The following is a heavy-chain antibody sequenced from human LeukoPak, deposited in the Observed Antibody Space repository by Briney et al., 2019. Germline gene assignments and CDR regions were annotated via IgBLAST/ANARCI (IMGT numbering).Heavy chain of an antibody. J-gene: IGHJ4*02. Sequence: SETLSLTCTVSGGSISSYYWSWIRQPPGKGLEWIGYIYTSGSTNYNPSLKSRVTISVDTSKNQFSLKLSSVTAADTAVYYCARHEAAYTFDYWGQGTLVTVSS. CDR2: IYTSGST. D-gene: IGHD3-16*01. CDR1: GGSISSYY. V-gene: IGHV4-4*09. CDR3: ARHEAAYTFDY.